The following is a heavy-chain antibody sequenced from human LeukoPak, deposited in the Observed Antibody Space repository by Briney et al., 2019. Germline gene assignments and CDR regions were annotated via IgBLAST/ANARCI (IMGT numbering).Heavy chain of an antibody. CDR3: ARMILLPGDVLTVPPRGFDY. Sequence: GGSLRLSCAASGFTFSSYAMSWVRQAPGKGLEWVSAISGSGGRTYYADSVRGRFTISRDNSKNTLSLQMNSLRAEDTAVYYCARMILLPGDVLTVPPRGFDYWGQGTLVTVSS. CDR1: GFTFSSYA. D-gene: IGHD3-9*01. V-gene: IGHV3-23*01. J-gene: IGHJ4*02. CDR2: ISGSGGRT.